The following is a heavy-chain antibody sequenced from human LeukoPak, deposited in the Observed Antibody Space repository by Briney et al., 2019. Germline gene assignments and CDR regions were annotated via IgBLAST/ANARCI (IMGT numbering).Heavy chain of an antibody. CDR2: IRYDGSNK. CDR3: AKDRSGSYSQGLDY. V-gene: IGHV3-30*02. Sequence: GGSLRLSWAASGFTFSSYGMHWVRQAPGKGLEWVAFIRYDGSNKYYADSVKGRFTISRDNSKNTLYLQMNSLRAEDTAVYYCAKDRSGSYSQGLDYWGQGTLVTVSS. CDR1: GFTFSSYG. J-gene: IGHJ4*02. D-gene: IGHD1-26*01.